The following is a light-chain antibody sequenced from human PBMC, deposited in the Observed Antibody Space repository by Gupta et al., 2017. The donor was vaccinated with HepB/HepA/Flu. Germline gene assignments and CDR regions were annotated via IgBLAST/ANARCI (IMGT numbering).Light chain of an antibody. V-gene: IGLV1-44*01. CDR2: SNN. CDR3: AAWDDSLRDVV. Sequence: SVLTQPHSASGTPGQRVTISCSGSSSNIGTNTVNWYQQLPGTAPKLLIYSNNQRPSGVPDRFSGSKSDTSASLAISGLQSEDETDYYCAAWDDSLRDVVFGGGTKVTVL. J-gene: IGLJ2*01. CDR1: SSNIGTNT.